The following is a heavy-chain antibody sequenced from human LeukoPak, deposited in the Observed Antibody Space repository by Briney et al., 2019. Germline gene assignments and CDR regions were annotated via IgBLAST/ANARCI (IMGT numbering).Heavy chain of an antibody. CDR3: ARVRRGPTVTFPPPEY. Sequence: PGGSLRLSCAASGFTFSSYAMHWVRQAPGKGLEWVAVISYDGSNKYYADSVKGRFTISRDNSKNTLYLQMNSLRAEDTAVYYCARVRRGPTVTFPPPEYWGQGTLVTVSS. CDR2: ISYDGSNK. D-gene: IGHD4-11*01. CDR1: GFTFSSYA. V-gene: IGHV3-30-3*01. J-gene: IGHJ4*02.